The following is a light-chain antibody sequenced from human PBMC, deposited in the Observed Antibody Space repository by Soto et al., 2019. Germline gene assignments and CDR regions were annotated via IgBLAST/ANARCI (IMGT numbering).Light chain of an antibody. CDR1: QGISYY. CDR3: QQSYSTHYT. CDR2: AAS. Sequence: DIQMTQSPSSVSASVGARVTITCRASQGISYYLNWYQQKPVKAPKLLIYAASSLQSGVPSRFSGSGSGTDFTLNISSLQPEDFATYYCQQSYSTHYTFGQGTKLEIK. V-gene: IGKV1-39*01. J-gene: IGKJ2*01.